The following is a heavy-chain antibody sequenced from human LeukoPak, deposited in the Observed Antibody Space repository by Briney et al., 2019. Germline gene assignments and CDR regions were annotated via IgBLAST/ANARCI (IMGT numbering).Heavy chain of an antibody. CDR1: GFTFSSYW. V-gene: IGHV3-7*01. CDR3: ARRGLAAGDAFDI. J-gene: IGHJ3*02. CDR2: IKQDGSEK. Sequence: GGSLRLSCAASGFTFSSYWMSWVRQAPGKGLEWVANIKQDGSEKYYVDSVKGRFTISRDNAKNSLYLQMNSLRAEDTTVYYCARRGLAAGDAFDIWGQGTMVTVSS. D-gene: IGHD6-13*01.